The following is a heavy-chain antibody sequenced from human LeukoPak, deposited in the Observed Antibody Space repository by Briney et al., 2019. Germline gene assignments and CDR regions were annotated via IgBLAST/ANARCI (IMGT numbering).Heavy chain of an antibody. J-gene: IGHJ4*02. CDR2: INPSGGST. CDR3: ARTGDEGGYYYMQAYFDY. V-gene: IGHV1-46*01. Sequence: ASVTVSCKASGYTFTSYYMHWVRQAPGQGLEWMGIINPSGGSTSYAQKFQGRVTMTRDMSTSTVYMELSSLRSEDTAVYYCARTGDEGGYYYMQAYFDYWGQGTLVTVSS. CDR1: GYTFTSYY. D-gene: IGHD3-22*01.